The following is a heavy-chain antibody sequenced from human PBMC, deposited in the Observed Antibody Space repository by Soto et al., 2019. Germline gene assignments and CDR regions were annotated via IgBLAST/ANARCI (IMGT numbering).Heavy chain of an antibody. V-gene: IGHV1-2*04. D-gene: IGHD5-18*01. CDR2: INRDSGDT. CDR3: ARGGYTYGYSLDS. Sequence: ASVKVSCKASGYTFSDYYIHWVRQAPGQVLEWMGWINRDSGDTNYAQRFQGWVTMTRDSSISTAYLELNRLRSDDTAVYYCARGGYTYGYSLDSWGQGTLVTV. CDR1: GYTFSDYY. J-gene: IGHJ4*02.